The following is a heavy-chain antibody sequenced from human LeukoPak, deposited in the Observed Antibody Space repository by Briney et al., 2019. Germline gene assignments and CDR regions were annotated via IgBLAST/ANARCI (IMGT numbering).Heavy chain of an antibody. CDR1: GYTFTSYG. V-gene: IGHV1-69*13. J-gene: IGHJ5*02. Sequence: ASVKVSCKASGYTFTSYGISWVRQAPGQGLEWMGGIIPIFGTANYAQKFQGRVTITADESTSTAYMELSSLRSEDTAVYYCARAGTNPDYGDYPNWFDPWGQGTLVTVSS. CDR3: ARAGTNPDYGDYPNWFDP. D-gene: IGHD4-17*01. CDR2: IIPIFGTA.